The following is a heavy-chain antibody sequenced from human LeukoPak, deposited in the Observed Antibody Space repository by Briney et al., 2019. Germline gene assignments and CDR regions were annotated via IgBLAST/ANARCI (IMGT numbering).Heavy chain of an antibody. D-gene: IGHD3-22*01. V-gene: IGHV4-38-2*02. CDR3: ASRITMIVVANHAFDI. Sequence: SETRSLTCTVSGYSISSGYYWGWIRQPPGKGLEWIGSIYHSGSTYYNPSLKSRVTISVDTSKNQFSLKLSSVTAADTAVYYCASRITMIVVANHAFDIWGQGTMVTVSS. CDR1: GYSISSGYY. CDR2: IYHSGST. J-gene: IGHJ3*02.